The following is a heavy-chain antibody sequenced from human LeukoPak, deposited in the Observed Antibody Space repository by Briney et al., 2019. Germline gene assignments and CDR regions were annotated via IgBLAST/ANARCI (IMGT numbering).Heavy chain of an antibody. J-gene: IGHJ3*02. CDR3: ARGADIVVVVAATTGDDAFDI. Sequence: ASVKVSCKASGYTFTSYDINWVRQAPGQGLEWMGWINPNSGGTNYAQKFQGRVTMTRDTSISTAYMELSRLRSDDTAVYYCARGADIVVVVAATTGDDAFDIWGQGTMVAVSS. V-gene: IGHV1-2*02. D-gene: IGHD2-15*01. CDR2: INPNSGGT. CDR1: GYTFTSYD.